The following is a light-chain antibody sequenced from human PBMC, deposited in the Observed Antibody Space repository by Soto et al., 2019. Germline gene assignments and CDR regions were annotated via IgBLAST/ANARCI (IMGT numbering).Light chain of an antibody. CDR1: QGIVDD. Sequence: GDRVTITCRASQGIVDDLAWYQQKPGKAPKRLIYAASSLQSGVPSRFSGSGSGTDFTLTISSLQPEDFATYYCQHSYSTTPPFGQGTRWIS. J-gene: IGKJ1*01. V-gene: IGKV1-39*01. CDR3: QHSYSTTPP. CDR2: AAS.